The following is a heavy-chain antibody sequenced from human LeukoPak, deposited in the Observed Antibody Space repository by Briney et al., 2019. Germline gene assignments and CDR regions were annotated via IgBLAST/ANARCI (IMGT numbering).Heavy chain of an antibody. D-gene: IGHD1-26*01. CDR3: ARDSGSGNNDY. J-gene: IGHJ4*02. CDR1: GGTFSSYA. V-gene: IGHV1-69*13. CDR2: IIPIFGTA. Sequence: SVKVSCKASGGTFSSYAISWVRQAPGQGLEWMGGIIPIFGTANYAQKFQGRVTITADESTTTAFMELSSLRSEDAAVYYCARDSGSGNNDYWGQGTLVTVSS.